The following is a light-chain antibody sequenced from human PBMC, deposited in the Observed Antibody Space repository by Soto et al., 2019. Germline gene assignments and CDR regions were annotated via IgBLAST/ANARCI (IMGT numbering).Light chain of an antibody. Sequence: DIQMTQSPSSLSASVGDRVTITCRESQGISSFLAWFQQKPGKAPKSLIYDASTLQSGVSSRFSGSGSDTHFTLTISSLQPEDFATYYCQQYHSYPASFGQGTKVEIK. CDR3: QQYHSYPAS. V-gene: IGKV1-16*01. CDR2: DAS. CDR1: QGISSF. J-gene: IGKJ1*01.